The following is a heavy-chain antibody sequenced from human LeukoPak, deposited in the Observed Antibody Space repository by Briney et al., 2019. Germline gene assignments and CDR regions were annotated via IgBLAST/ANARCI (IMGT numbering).Heavy chain of an antibody. Sequence: ASVRVSCKASGYTFTNYGISWVRQAPGQGLEWMGWISAYNGNTHYAQNLQGRVTMTTDTSTSTAYMELKSLRSDDTAVYYCARGGHRRYYYTSGSAFDPWGQGTLVTVSS. CDR1: GYTFTNYG. CDR3: ARGGHRRYYYTSGSAFDP. V-gene: IGHV1-18*01. CDR2: ISAYNGNT. D-gene: IGHD3-10*01. J-gene: IGHJ5*02.